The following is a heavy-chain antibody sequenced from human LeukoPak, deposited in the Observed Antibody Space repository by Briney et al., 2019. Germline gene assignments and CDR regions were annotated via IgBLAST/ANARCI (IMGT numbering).Heavy chain of an antibody. D-gene: IGHD5-24*01. V-gene: IGHV4-4*09. J-gene: IGHJ4*02. Sequence: PSETLSLTCTVSGGSISSYYWSWIRQPPGKGLEWIGYIYTSGSTNYHPSLKSRVHISVDTSKNQFSLKLSSVTAADTAVYYCARRGGYNSLYFDYWGQGTLVTVSS. CDR2: IYTSGST. CDR1: GGSISSYY. CDR3: ARRGGYNSLYFDY.